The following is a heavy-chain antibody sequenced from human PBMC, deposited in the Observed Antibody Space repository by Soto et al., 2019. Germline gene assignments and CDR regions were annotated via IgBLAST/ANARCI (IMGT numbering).Heavy chain of an antibody. CDR1: GYTFTSYG. Sequence: ASVKVSCKASGYTFTSYGINWVRQAPGQGPEWMGWISGYNGNTNYAQKFQGRVTMTTDTSTSTAYMELRSLRSDDTAVYFCARLGYYYDSSGDYLGDAFDIWGQGTMVTVSS. D-gene: IGHD3-22*01. CDR2: ISGYNGNT. V-gene: IGHV1-18*01. CDR3: ARLGYYYDSSGDYLGDAFDI. J-gene: IGHJ3*02.